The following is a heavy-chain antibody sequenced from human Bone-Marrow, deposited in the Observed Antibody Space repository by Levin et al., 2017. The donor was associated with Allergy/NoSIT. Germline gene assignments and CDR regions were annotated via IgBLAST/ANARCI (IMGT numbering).Heavy chain of an antibody. CDR3: AREEGDGRSVY. J-gene: IGHJ4*02. V-gene: IGHV3-49*04. CDR2: IRSKAYSGTP. D-gene: IGHD2-21*01. CDR1: GFTFGDYP. Sequence: GGSLRLSCITSGFTFGDYPMNWVRQAPGKGLEWVGFIRSKAYSGTPEHAASVRGRFSISRDDSKSIAYLQMNSLTTEDTAVYYCAREEGDGRSVYWGQGTLVTVSS.